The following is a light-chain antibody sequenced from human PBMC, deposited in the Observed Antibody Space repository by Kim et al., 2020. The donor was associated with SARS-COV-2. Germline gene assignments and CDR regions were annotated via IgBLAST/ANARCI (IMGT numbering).Light chain of an antibody. Sequence: SAAVGDRVTSTCRASESISNWLDWYQLKPGKAPKLLIYDASSLEGGVPSRFSGSGSGTEFTLTISSLQPDDFATYYCQQYDGLITFGQGTRLEIK. J-gene: IGKJ5*01. CDR2: DAS. CDR3: QQYDGLIT. V-gene: IGKV1-5*01. CDR1: ESISNW.